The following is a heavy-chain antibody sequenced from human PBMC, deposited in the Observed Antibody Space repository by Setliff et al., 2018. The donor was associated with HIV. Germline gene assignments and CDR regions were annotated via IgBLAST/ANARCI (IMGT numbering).Heavy chain of an antibody. J-gene: IGHJ4*02. CDR3: ASIELAAMVPVDY. Sequence: GGSLRLSCAASGFSVSTYGRHWVRQAPGKGLEWVVVIWHDGSNENYADSVKGRFTIARDNAKNSLFLQMNRLGAEDTAVYYCASIELAAMVPVDYWGQGTLVTVSS. D-gene: IGHD5-18*01. CDR2: IWHDGSNE. V-gene: IGHV3-33*08. CDR1: GFSVSTYG.